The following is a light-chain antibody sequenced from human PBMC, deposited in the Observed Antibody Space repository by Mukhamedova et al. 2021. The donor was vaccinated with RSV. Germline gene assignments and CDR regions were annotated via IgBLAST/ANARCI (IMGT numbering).Light chain of an antibody. CDR2: SAS. CDR3: QQTYTTPRT. J-gene: IGKJ1*01. V-gene: IGKV1-39*01. Sequence: WYQRRVHGTAPKLLIYSASTLQSGVPSRFSGRGSVRDFTLTISSLQPEDFATYYCQQTYTTPRTFGQGTMV.